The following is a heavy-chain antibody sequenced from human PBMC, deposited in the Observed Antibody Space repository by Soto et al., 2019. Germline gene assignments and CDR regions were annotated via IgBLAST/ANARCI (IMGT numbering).Heavy chain of an antibody. V-gene: IGHV3-23*01. D-gene: IGHD4-17*01. CDR2: ISGSGGST. CDR1: GFTFSSYA. J-gene: IGHJ4*02. Sequence: EVQLLESGGGLVQPGGSLRLSCAASGFTFSSYAMSWVRQAPGKGLEWVSAISGSGGSTYYADSVKGRFTISRDNSKNTLYLQVNSLRAEDTAVYYCAFHGAYSGDYTYWGQGTLVTVSS. CDR3: AFHGAYSGDYTY.